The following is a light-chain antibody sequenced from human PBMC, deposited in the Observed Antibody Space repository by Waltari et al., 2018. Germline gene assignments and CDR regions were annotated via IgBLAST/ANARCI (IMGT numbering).Light chain of an antibody. V-gene: IGLV2-8*01. J-gene: IGLJ2*01. CDR1: SSDVGGYNY. Sequence: QSALTQPPSASGSPGQSVTISCTVTSSDVGGYNYVSWYQQHPGKAPKVMIYEVTKRPPGCPGLFSGSKAGNTASLTVSGLQAEDEADYYCSAYAGSNNLLFGGGTKLTFL. CDR2: EVT. CDR3: SAYAGSNNLL.